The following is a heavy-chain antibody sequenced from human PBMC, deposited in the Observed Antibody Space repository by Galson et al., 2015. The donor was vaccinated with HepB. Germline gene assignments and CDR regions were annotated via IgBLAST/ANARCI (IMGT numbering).Heavy chain of an antibody. D-gene: IGHD3-22*01. CDR2: IIPIFGTA. V-gene: IGHV1-69*13. J-gene: IGHJ3*02. CDR3: TYYYDSSGYYSDAFDI. CDR1: GGTFSSYA. Sequence: SVKVSCKASGGTFSSYAISWVRQAPGQGLEWMGGIIPIFGTANYAQKFQGRVTITADESTSTAYMELSSLRSEDTAVYYCTYYYDSSGYYSDAFDIWGQGTMVTVSS.